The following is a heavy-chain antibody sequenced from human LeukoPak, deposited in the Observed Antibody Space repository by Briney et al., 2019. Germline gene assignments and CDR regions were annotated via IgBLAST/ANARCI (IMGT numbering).Heavy chain of an antibody. CDR3: AMDLEGHICYFDY. Sequence: GGSLRLSCAASGFTFSRYRMSWVRQAPGKGLEWVANIKKDGSEKYYVDSVKGRFTISRDNAKNSLYLQINSLRAEDTAVYYCAMDLEGHICYFDYWGQPTLVTVSS. CDR1: GFTFSRYR. CDR2: IKKDGSEK. D-gene: IGHD2-21*01. V-gene: IGHV3-7*04. J-gene: IGHJ4*02.